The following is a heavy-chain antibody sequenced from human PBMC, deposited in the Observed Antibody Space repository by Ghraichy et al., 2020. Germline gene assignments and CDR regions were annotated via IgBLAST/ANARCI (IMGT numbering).Heavy chain of an antibody. CDR1: GFTFSIYA. J-gene: IGHJ3*01. Sequence: GESLNISCAASGFTFSIYAMSWVRQAPGKGLEWVSGISDSGGSTHYADSVKGRLTISRDNSKNTLYLQMDSLRAEDTAVYYCAKGASGSTYGAFDFWGQGTRGTVSS. V-gene: IGHV3-23*01. D-gene: IGHD2/OR15-2a*01. CDR3: AKGASGSTYGAFDF. CDR2: ISDSGGST.